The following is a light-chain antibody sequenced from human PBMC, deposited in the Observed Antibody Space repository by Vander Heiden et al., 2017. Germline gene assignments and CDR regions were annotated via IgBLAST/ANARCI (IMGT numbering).Light chain of an antibody. CDR3: NSYTTSRTYV. J-gene: IGLJ1*01. CDR2: DVT. Sequence: QSPLAQPASVSGSPGQSIILSCTGNTSDIGFYNYVSWYQHHPGKGPKLIIYDVTHRPSGVSNRFSGSKSGNTASLTISGLQAEDEADYYCNSYTTSRTYVFGSGTKVTVL. V-gene: IGLV2-14*03. CDR1: TSDIGFYNY.